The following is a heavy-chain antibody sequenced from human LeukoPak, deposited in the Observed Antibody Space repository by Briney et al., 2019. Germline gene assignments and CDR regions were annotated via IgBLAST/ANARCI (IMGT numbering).Heavy chain of an antibody. D-gene: IGHD1-26*01. CDR2: TLYRSKWKN. CDR3: ARGKGGAFDI. V-gene: IGHV6-1*01. J-gene: IGHJ3*02. CDR1: GDSVSRNSVA. Sequence: SQTLSLTCAISGDSVSRNSVAWNWIRQSPSRGLEWLGRTLYRSKWKNDYAASVKSRITINPDTSKNQFSLQLNSVTPEDTAVYYCARGKGGAFDIWGQGTMVTVSS.